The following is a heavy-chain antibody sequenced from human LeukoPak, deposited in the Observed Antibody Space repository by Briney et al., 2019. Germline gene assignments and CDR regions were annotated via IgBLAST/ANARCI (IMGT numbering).Heavy chain of an antibody. CDR2: ISGSGGST. J-gene: IGHJ4*02. Sequence: GGSLRLSCAASGFTFDSYGMTWVRQAPGKGLEWVSAISGSGGSTYYADSVKGRFTISRDNSKNMLYLQMNSLRAEDTAVYYCAKDGVGSGSSHHFDYWGQGTLVTVSS. CDR1: GFTFDSYG. V-gene: IGHV3-23*01. CDR3: AKDGVGSGSSHHFDY. D-gene: IGHD3-10*01.